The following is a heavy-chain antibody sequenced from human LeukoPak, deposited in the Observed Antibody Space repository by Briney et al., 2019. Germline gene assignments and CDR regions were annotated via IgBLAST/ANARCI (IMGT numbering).Heavy chain of an antibody. Sequence: SETLSLTCTVSGGSIGTHYWSWLRQPAGKGLEWIGRISTTGSTNQNPSLQSRVTMSVDASKNHFSLKASSVTAADTAVYYCARTENYLPEDWFDPWGQGTLVTVSS. CDR3: ARTENYLPEDWFDP. V-gene: IGHV4-4*07. D-gene: IGHD3-10*01. J-gene: IGHJ5*02. CDR2: ISTTGST. CDR1: GGSIGTHY.